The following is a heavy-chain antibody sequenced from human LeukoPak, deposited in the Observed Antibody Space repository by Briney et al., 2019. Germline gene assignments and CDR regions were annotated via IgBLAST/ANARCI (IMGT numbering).Heavy chain of an antibody. V-gene: IGHV4-30-2*01. Sequence: SETLSLTCAVSGGSISSGGYSWSWIRQPPGKGLEWIGYIYHSGSTYYNPSLKSRVTISVDTSKNQYSLNLSSVTAADTAVYYCARPLTTMAHNPLGYWGQGTLVTVSS. CDR2: IYHSGST. D-gene: IGHD5-18*01. CDR3: ARPLTTMAHNPLGY. CDR1: GGSISSGGYS. J-gene: IGHJ4*02.